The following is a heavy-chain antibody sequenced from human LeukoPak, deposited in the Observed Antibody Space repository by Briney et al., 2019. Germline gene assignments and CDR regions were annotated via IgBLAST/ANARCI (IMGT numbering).Heavy chain of an antibody. J-gene: IGHJ4*02. D-gene: IGHD1-26*01. Sequence: GGSLRLSCAASGFAVSSNYMSWVRQAPGKGLEWVSVIYSGGSTYYADSVKGRFTISRDNSKNTLYLQMNSLRAEDTAVYYCARDHSSYYFDSWGQGTLVTVSS. CDR2: IYSGGST. V-gene: IGHV3-66*01. CDR3: ARDHSSYYFDS. CDR1: GFAVSSNY.